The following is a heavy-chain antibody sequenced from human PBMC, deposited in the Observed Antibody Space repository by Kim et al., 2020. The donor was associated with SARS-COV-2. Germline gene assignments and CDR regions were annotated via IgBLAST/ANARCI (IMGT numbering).Heavy chain of an antibody. Sequence: DSVQGRFTISRDDTKNTLYLKMNSLRAEDTAVYYCAKYRQRSGYDPGVDYWGQGTLVTVSS. J-gene: IGHJ4*02. V-gene: IGHV3-23*01. D-gene: IGHD5-12*01. CDR3: AKYRQRSGYDPGVDY.